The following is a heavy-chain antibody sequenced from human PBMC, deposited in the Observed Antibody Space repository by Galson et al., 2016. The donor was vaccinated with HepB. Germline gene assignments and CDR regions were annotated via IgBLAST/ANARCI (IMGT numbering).Heavy chain of an antibody. J-gene: IGHJ6*02. V-gene: IGHV1-46*01. CDR1: GYTFISYY. D-gene: IGHD3-16*01. Sequence: SVKVSCKASGYTFISYYMHWVRQAPGQGLEWMGVINPTGGGTTTAQKFQGRVTMTRDTSTSTIYMELSSLRSEDTAVYYCARDASRQYYYYYYGMDVWGQGTTVTVSS. CDR3: ARDASRQYYYYYYGMDV. CDR2: INPTGGGT.